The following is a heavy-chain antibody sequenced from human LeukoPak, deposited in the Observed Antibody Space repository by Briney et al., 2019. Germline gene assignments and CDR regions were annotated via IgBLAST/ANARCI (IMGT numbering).Heavy chain of an antibody. D-gene: IGHD5-24*01. CDR3: ARTEMANWYFDL. V-gene: IGHV4-59*01. J-gene: IGHJ2*01. Sequence: SQTLSLTCTVSGGSISSDYWSWIRQPPGKGLEWMGYIFYTGSTNYNPSLKSRVTISVDTSKNQFSLKLSSVTAADTAVYYCARTEMANWYFDLWGRGTPVTVSS. CDR1: GGSISSDY. CDR2: IFYTGST.